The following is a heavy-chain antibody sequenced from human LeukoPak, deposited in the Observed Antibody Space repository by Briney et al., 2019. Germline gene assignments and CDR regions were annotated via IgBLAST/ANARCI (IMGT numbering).Heavy chain of an antibody. V-gene: IGHV1-2*06. J-gene: IGHJ4*02. CDR1: GYTFTGYY. CDR3: ATDAYYYDSSGYSTSVHYFDY. D-gene: IGHD3-22*01. Sequence: ASVKVSCTASGYTFTGYYMHWVRQAPGQGLEWMGRINPNSDGTNYAQKFQGRVTMTRDTSISTAYMELSRLRSDDTAVYYCATDAYYYDSSGYSTSVHYFDYWGQGTQVTVSS. CDR2: INPNSDGT.